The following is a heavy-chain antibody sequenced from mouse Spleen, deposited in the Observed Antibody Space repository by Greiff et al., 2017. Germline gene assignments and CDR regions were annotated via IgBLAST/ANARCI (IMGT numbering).Heavy chain of an antibody. CDR2: ISSGSSTI. J-gene: IGHJ1*01. Sequence: EVQGVESGGGLVKPGGSLKLSCAASGFTFSDYGMHWVRQAPEKGLEWVAYISSGSSTIYYADTVKGRFTISRDNAKNTLFLQMTSLRSEDTAMYYCARNRGGWYFDVWGAGTTVTVSS. CDR3: ARNRGGWYFDV. D-gene: IGHD3-1*01. V-gene: IGHV5-17*01. CDR1: GFTFSDYG.